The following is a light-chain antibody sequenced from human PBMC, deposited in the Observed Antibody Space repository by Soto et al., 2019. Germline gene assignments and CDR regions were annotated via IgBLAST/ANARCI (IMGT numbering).Light chain of an antibody. J-gene: IGKJ1*01. CDR2: GAS. V-gene: IGKV3-15*01. CDR3: QQYNNWPRT. CDR1: QSVSSSY. Sequence: EIVLPQSPGTLSLSPGESATLSCRASQSVSSSYLAWYQQKPGQAPRLLIYGASTRATGIPARFSGSGSGTEFTLTISSLQSEDFAVYYCQQYNNWPRTFGQGTKVDIK.